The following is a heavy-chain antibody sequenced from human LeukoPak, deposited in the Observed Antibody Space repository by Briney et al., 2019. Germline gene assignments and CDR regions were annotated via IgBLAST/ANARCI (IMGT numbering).Heavy chain of an antibody. CDR2: INPNSGGT. CDR3: ARVGGLNYYYYYYMDV. J-gene: IGHJ6*03. Sequence: ASVTDSFKASGYTFTGYYMHWVRQAPGQGLEWMGRINPNSGGTNYAQKLQGRVTMTRDTSISTAYMELSRLRSDDTAVYYCARVGGLNYYYYYYMDVWGKGTTVTVSS. V-gene: IGHV1-2*06. CDR1: GYTFTGYY. D-gene: IGHD2-15*01.